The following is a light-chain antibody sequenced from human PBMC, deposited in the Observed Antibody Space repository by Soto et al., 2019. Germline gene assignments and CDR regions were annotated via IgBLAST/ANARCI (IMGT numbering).Light chain of an antibody. CDR1: SSDVGGYNY. J-gene: IGLJ1*01. CDR3: SSYTSSSTYV. CDR2: EVS. V-gene: IGLV2-14*01. Sequence: QSALTQPASVSGSPGQSITISCTGTSSDVGGYNYVSWYQQHPGKAPKLMIYEVSNRPSGVSNRFSGSKSGNTASLTISGLQAEDEADYYCSSYTSSSTYVYGTAPKVTVL.